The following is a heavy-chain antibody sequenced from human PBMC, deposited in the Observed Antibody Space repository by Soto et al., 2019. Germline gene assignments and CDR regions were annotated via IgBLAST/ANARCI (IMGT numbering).Heavy chain of an antibody. D-gene: IGHD6-13*01. CDR3: ARQGTYLAAAGTGYFDY. V-gene: IGHV1-69*13. CDR2: IIPIFGTA. Sequence: ASVKVSCKASGGTFSSYAISWVRQAPGQGLEWMGGIIPIFGTANYAQKFQGRVTITADESTSTVYMELSSLRSEDTAVYYCARQGTYLAAAGTGYFDYWGQGTLVTV. J-gene: IGHJ4*02. CDR1: GGTFSSYA.